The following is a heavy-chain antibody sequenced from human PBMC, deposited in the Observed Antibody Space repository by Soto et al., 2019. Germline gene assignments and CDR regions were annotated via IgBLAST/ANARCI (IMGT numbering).Heavy chain of an antibody. CDR3: ARSMTTVVTLDY. V-gene: IGHV4-39*01. Sequence: QLQLQESGPGLVKPSETLSLTCTVSGGSISSSSYYWGWIRQPPGKGLQWIGSIYYSGSTYYNPSLKSRLTISVDTSKNQFSLKLSSVTAADTAVYYCARSMTTVVTLDYWGQGTLVTVSS. CDR1: GGSISSSSYY. CDR2: IYYSGST. D-gene: IGHD4-17*01. J-gene: IGHJ4*02.